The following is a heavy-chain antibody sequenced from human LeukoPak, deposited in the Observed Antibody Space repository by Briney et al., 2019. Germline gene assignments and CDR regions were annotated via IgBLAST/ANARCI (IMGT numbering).Heavy chain of an antibody. CDR3: ARDYGDDRRAYDI. CDR1: GFTFSTYW. CDR2: INTEGTST. D-gene: IGHD4-17*01. Sequence: QPGGSLRLSCAGSGFTFSTYWIHWVRQAPGKGLVWGSRINTEGTSTLYEDSVKGRFTISRDNAKSTVYLHMSSLRAEDTAVYYCARDYGDDRRAYDIWGQGTMVTVSS. V-gene: IGHV3-74*01. J-gene: IGHJ3*02.